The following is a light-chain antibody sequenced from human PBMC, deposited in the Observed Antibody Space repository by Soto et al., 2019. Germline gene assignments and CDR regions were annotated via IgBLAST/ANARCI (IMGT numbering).Light chain of an antibody. CDR3: QQYNTWPGT. CDR1: QSISTN. Sequence: EVVMTQSPATLSVSPGERVTLSCRASQSISTNLAWYQRKPGQAPRLLINGASTRATGIPARFSGSGSGTQFTLTISSLQSEDFGTYYCQQYNTWPGTFGQGTKVDIK. CDR2: GAS. J-gene: IGKJ1*01. V-gene: IGKV3-15*01.